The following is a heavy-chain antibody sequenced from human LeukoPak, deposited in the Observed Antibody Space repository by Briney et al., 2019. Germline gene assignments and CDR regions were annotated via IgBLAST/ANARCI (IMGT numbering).Heavy chain of an antibody. CDR2: ISNNGGST. CDR3: ARGHVSGSFLDY. CDR1: GFTFSSYA. Sequence: PGGSLRLSCAASGFTFSSYAMHWVRQAPGEGLEYVSTISNNGGSTYYANSVKGRITISRDNSKNTLYLQMGSLRAEDMAVYNCARGHVSGSFLDYWGQGTLVTVSS. D-gene: IGHD1-26*01. J-gene: IGHJ4*02. V-gene: IGHV3-64*01.